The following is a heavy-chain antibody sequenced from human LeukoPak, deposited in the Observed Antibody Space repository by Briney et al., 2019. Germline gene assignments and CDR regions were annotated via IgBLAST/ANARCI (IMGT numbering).Heavy chain of an antibody. V-gene: IGHV4-34*01. CDR2: INHSGST. D-gene: IGHD3-3*01. CDR1: GGSFSGYY. Sequence: SETLSLTCAAYGGSFSGYYWSWIRQPPGKGLEWIGEINHSGSTNYNPSLKSRVAISVDKSKNQFSQKLSSVTAADTAVYYCARASPITIAPYYYYMDVWGKGTTVTVSS. J-gene: IGHJ6*03. CDR3: ARASPITIAPYYYYMDV.